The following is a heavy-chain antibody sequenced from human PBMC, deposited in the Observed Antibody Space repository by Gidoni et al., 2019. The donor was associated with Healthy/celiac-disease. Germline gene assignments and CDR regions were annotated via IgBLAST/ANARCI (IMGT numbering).Heavy chain of an antibody. CDR2: ISYDGSNK. D-gene: IGHD3-9*01. Sequence: QVQLVESGGGVVQPGRSLRLSCAASGFTFSSYGMHWVRQAPGKGLEWVAVISYDGSNKYYADSVKGRFTISRDNSKNTLYLQMNSRRAEDTAGYYCAKDPGYYDILTGYYRAGMDVWGQGTTVTVSS. V-gene: IGHV3-30*18. CDR3: AKDPGYYDILTGYYRAGMDV. J-gene: IGHJ6*02. CDR1: GFTFSSYG.